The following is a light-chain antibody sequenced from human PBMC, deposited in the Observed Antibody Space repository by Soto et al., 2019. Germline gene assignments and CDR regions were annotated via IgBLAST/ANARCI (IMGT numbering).Light chain of an antibody. V-gene: IGLV1-40*01. Sequence: QSVLTQPPSVSGAPGQRVTISCTGSSSNIGAGYDVHWYQQLPGAAPKLLIYANSNRPAGVPDRFSASKSGTSASLDITGLQAEDEADYYCQSYDSSPSGYVFGTGTKLTVL. CDR2: ANS. CDR1: SSNIGAGYD. J-gene: IGLJ1*01. CDR3: QSYDSSPSGYV.